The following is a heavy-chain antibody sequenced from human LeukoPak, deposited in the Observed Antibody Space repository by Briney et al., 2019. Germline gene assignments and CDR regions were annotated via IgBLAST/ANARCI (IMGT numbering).Heavy chain of an antibody. V-gene: IGHV3-30-3*01. CDR1: GFTFSSYA. J-gene: IGHJ4*02. CDR3: ARRMAAALLDY. CDR2: ISYDGSNK. Sequence: GRSLRLSCAASGFTFSSYAMHWVRQAPGKGLEWVAVISYDGSNKYYADSVKGRFTISRDNSKNTLYLQMNSLRAEDTAVYYCARRMAAALLDYWGQGTLVTVSS. D-gene: IGHD2-2*02.